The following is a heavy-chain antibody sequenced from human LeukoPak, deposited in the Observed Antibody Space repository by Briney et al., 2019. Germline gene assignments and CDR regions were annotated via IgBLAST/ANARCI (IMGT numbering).Heavy chain of an antibody. Sequence: GGSLRLSCAASGFTFSSYEMNWVRQAPGKGLEWVSYISSSGSTIYYADSVKGRFTISRDNAKNSLYLQMNSLRAEDTAVYYCAKDSYGDYAFDWGQGTLVTVSS. CDR3: AKDSYGDYAFD. CDR1: GFTFSSYE. D-gene: IGHD4-17*01. CDR2: ISSSGSTI. V-gene: IGHV3-48*03. J-gene: IGHJ4*02.